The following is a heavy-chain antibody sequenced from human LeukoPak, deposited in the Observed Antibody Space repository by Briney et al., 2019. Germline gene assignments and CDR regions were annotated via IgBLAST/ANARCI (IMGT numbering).Heavy chain of an antibody. CDR2: IYYSGST. CDR1: GGSISTGAFS. J-gene: IGHJ5*02. Sequence: PSETLSLTCVVSGGSISTGAFSWYWLRQPPGKGLEWIGYIYYSGSTNYNPSLKSRVTISVDTSKNQFSLKLSSVTAADTAVYYCARDRYPAYYSNWFDPWGQGTLVTVSS. CDR3: ARDRYPAYYSNWFDP. D-gene: IGHD3-10*01. V-gene: IGHV4-61*08.